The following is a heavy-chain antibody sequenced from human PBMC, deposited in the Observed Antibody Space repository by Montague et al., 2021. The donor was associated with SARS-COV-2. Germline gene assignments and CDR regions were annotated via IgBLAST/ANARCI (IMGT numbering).Heavy chain of an antibody. CDR1: GFSLSTSGMC. J-gene: IGHJ4*02. CDR2: IDWDDDK. D-gene: IGHD3-9*01. CDR3: ARTHYDILADYYIAFDH. V-gene: IGHV2-70*01. Sequence: PALVKPTQTLTLTCTFSGFSLSTSGMCVSWIRQPPGKALEWLAHIDWDDDKYYSTSLKTRLTISKDTSKIQVVLTMTNMDPVDTATYYCARTHYDILADYYIAFDHWGQGTLVTVSS.